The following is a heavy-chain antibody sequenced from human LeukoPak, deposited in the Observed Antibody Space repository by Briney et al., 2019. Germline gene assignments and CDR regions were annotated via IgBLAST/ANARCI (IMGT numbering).Heavy chain of an antibody. CDR3: ARGRDCSSTSCYAVDV. CDR2: IIPIFGTA. D-gene: IGHD2-2*01. Sequence: SVKVSCKASGGTFSSYAISWVRQAPGQGLEWMGGIIPIFGTANYAQKFQGRVTITADESTSTAYMELSSLRSEDTAVYYCARGRDCSSTSCYAVDVWGKGTTVTVSS. CDR1: GGTFSSYA. V-gene: IGHV1-69*13. J-gene: IGHJ6*04.